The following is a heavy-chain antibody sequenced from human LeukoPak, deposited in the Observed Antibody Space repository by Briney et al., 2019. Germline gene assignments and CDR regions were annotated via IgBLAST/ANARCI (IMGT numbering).Heavy chain of an antibody. CDR2: ISGSGGST. V-gene: IGHV3-23*01. J-gene: IGHJ4*02. CDR1: GFTFSSYA. CDR3: AKGDYNFWSGLPFFDY. D-gene: IGHD3-3*01. Sequence: GGSLRLSCAASGFTFSSYAMSWVRQAPGKGLEWVSAISGSGGSTYYADSVKGRFTISRDNSKNTLYLQMNSLRAEDTAVYYCAKGDYNFWSGLPFFDYWGQGTLVTVSS.